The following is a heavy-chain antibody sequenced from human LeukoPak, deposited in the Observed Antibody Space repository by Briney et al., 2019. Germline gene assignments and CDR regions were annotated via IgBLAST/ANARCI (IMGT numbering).Heavy chain of an antibody. CDR2: MNPNSGNT. CDR3: ARGTTRLAARPLGY. J-gene: IGHJ4*02. D-gene: IGHD6-6*01. Sequence: ASVKVSCKASGYTFTSYDINWVRQATGQGLEWMGWMNPNSGNTGYAQKFQGRVTMTRNTSISTAYMELSSLRSEDTAVYYCARGTTRLAARPLGYWGQGTLVTVSS. V-gene: IGHV1-8*01. CDR1: GYTFTSYD.